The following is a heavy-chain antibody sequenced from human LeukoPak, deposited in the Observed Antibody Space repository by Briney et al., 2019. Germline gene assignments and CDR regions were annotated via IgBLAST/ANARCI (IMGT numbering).Heavy chain of an antibody. CDR2: IYNSGNT. D-gene: IGHD5/OR15-5a*01. Sequence: PSETLSLTCTVSGGSISGYYWSWIRQPPGKGLEWIAYIYNSGNTNYKPSLQSRVTISVDMSKNQFSLKLNSVTAADTAVYYCARAAVSTRSRFDYWGQGTPVTVSS. CDR3: ARAAVSTRSRFDY. V-gene: IGHV4-59*01. J-gene: IGHJ4*02. CDR1: GGSISGYY.